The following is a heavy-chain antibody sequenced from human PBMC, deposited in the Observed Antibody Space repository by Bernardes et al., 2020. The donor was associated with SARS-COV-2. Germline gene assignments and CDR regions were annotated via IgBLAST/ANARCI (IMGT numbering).Heavy chain of an antibody. D-gene: IGHD2-15*01. CDR2: INPDNGRT. CDR3: GRDPLGVLPAASGIDP. V-gene: IGHV1-2*02. J-gene: IGHJ5*02. CDR1: GFAFTAYY. Sequence: ASVKVSCRASGFAFTAYYIHWVRQAPGLGLEWMGWINPDNGRTDYAQKFQGRVTMTGDTSISTVFMELTTLTSDDTAIYYCGRDPLGVLPAASGIDPWGQGTPVTVSS.